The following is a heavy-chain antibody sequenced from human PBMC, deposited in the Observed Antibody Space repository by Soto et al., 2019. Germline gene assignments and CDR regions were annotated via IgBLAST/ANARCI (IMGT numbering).Heavy chain of an antibody. V-gene: IGHV4-59*01. Sequence: TLSLTCTVSGGSITDYYWSWIRQPPGKALEWIGYGYHSVSIHYNPSLKTRVTISVDTSENQFSLRLSSVTAADTAVYYCARAFAGFGAYWYFDLWGRGTLVTVSS. CDR3: ARAFAGFGAYWYFDL. CDR2: GYHSVSI. CDR1: GGSITDYY. D-gene: IGHD3-16*01. J-gene: IGHJ2*01.